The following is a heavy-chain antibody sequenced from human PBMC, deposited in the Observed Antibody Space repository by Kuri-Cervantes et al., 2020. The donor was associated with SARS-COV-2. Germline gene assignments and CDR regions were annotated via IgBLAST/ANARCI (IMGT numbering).Heavy chain of an antibody. Sequence: SETLSLTCTVSGGSISSSSYYWGWIRQPPGKGLEWIGSIYYSGSTYYNPSLKSRVTMSVDTSKNQFSLKLSSVTAADTAVYYCARLYSNYQPYYYYYYMDVWGKGTTVTVSS. CDR1: GGSISSSSYY. V-gene: IGHV4-39*01. J-gene: IGHJ6*03. CDR3: ARLYSNYQPYYYYYYMDV. D-gene: IGHD4-11*01. CDR2: IYYSGST.